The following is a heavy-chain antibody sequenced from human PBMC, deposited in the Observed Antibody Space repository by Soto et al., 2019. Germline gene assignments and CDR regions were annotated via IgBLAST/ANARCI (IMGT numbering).Heavy chain of an antibody. Sequence: GGSLRLSCAASGFTFSIYWMHWVRQAPGKGLVWVSRINSDGSSTSYADSVKGRFTISRDNAKNTLYLQMNSLRAEDTAVYYCARDFGPSPYDYSFDIWGQGTMVTVSS. D-gene: IGHD3-16*01. V-gene: IGHV3-74*01. J-gene: IGHJ3*02. CDR3: ARDFGPSPYDYSFDI. CDR1: GFTFSIYW. CDR2: INSDGSST.